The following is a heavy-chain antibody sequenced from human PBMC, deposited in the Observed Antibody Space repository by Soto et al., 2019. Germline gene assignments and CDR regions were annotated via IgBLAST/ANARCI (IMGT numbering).Heavy chain of an antibody. J-gene: IGHJ3*02. CDR3: ARDPKKIVTAAIRDDAFDI. V-gene: IGHV4-31*03. Sequence: PSETLSLTCTVSGGSISSGGYYWSWIRQHPGKGLEWIGYIYYSGSTYYNPSLKSRVTISVDTSKNQFSLKLSSVTAADTAVYYCARDPKKIVTAAIRDDAFDIWGQGTTVPVSS. CDR1: GGSISSGGYY. CDR2: IYYSGST. D-gene: IGHD2-2*02.